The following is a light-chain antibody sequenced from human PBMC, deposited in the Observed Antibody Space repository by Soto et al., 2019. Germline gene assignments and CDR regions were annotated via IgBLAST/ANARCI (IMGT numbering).Light chain of an antibody. CDR3: MQGTHWPRT. CDR2: EVS. Sequence: DVDMTQSPLSLPVTLGQPASISCRSSQSLVYSDGNTYLSWFQQRPGQSPRRLIYEVSNRESGVPDRFSGSGSGTDFTLKISRVEAEDVGVYYCMQGTHWPRTFGQGTKVEIK. V-gene: IGKV2-30*01. CDR1: QSLVYSDGNTY. J-gene: IGKJ1*01.